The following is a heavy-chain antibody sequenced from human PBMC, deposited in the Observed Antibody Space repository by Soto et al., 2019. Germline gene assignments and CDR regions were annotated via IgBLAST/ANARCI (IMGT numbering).Heavy chain of an antibody. D-gene: IGHD4-17*01. Sequence: PGGSLRLSCAASGFTFSGYAMNWVRQSPGKGLEWVSTISGSNYNTYYADSVKGRFTISRDNSKNTLYLQMNSLRAEDTAVYYCASRSATVLALAYWGQGTLVTVS. V-gene: IGHV3-23*01. CDR2: ISGSNYNT. CDR3: ASRSATVLALAY. J-gene: IGHJ1*01. CDR1: GFTFSGYA.